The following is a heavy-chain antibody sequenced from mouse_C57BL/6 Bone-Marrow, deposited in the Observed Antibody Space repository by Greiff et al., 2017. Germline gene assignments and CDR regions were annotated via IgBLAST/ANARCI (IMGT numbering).Heavy chain of an antibody. CDR3: ASGGISAMDY. Sequence: QVHVKQPGAELVKPGASVKLSCKASGYTFTSYWMQWVKQRPGQGLEWIGEIDPSDSYTNYNQKFKGKATLTVDTSSSTAYMQLSSLTSEDSAVYYCASGGISAMDYWGQGTSVTVSS. J-gene: IGHJ4*01. CDR2: IDPSDSYT. V-gene: IGHV1-50*01. CDR1: GYTFTSYW.